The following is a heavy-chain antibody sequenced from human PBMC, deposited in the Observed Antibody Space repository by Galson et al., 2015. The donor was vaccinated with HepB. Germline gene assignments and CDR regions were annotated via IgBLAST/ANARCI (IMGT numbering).Heavy chain of an antibody. J-gene: IGHJ4*02. CDR2: IWYDGSNK. V-gene: IGHV3-33*01. Sequence: SLRLSCAASGFTFSSYGMHWVRQAPGKGLEWVAVIWYDGSNKYYADSVKGRFTISRDNSKNTLYLQMNSLRAEDTAAYYCARDRNAMQYSSGWYLVYWGQGTLVTVSS. D-gene: IGHD6-19*01. CDR1: GFTFSSYG. CDR3: ARDRNAMQYSSGWYLVY.